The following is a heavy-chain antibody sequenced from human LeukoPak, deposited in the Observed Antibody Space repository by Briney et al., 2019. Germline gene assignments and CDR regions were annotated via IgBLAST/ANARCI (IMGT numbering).Heavy chain of an antibody. V-gene: IGHV4-4*07. J-gene: IGHJ6*03. Sequence: PSETLSLTCTVSGGSISSYYWSWIRQPAGKGLEWIGRIYTSGRTNYNPSLKSRVTMSVDTSKNQFSLKLSSVTAADTAVYYCAATYYYDSSGYYYHYYYYMDVWGKGTTVTVSS. D-gene: IGHD3-22*01. CDR3: AATYYYDSSGYYYHYYYYMDV. CDR2: IYTSGRT. CDR1: GGSISSYY.